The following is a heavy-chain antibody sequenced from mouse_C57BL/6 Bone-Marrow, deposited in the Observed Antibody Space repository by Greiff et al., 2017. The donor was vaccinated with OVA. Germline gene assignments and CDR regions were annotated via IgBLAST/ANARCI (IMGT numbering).Heavy chain of an antibody. CDR3: ARGCYGSSYAMDY. D-gene: IGHD1-1*01. CDR2: ISYDGSN. J-gene: IGHJ4*01. Sequence: ESGPGLVKPSQSLSLTCSVTGYSITSGYYWNWIRQFPGNKLEWMGYISYDGSNNYNPSLKNRISITRDTSKNQFFLKLNSVTTEDTATYYCARGCYGSSYAMDYWGQGTSVTVSS. CDR1: GYSITSGYY. V-gene: IGHV3-6*01.